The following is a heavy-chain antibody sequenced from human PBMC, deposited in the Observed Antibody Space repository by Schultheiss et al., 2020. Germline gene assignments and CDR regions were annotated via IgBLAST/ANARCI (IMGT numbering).Heavy chain of an antibody. CDR3: TRGAWGDLFFDS. CDR1: GGTFSSYA. J-gene: IGHJ4*02. V-gene: IGHV1-18*01. D-gene: IGHD2-21*02. CDR2: IRGPNGNT. Sequence: ASVKVSCKASGGTFSSYAISWVRQAPGQGLEWMGWIRGPNGNTKYAQSLQGRITMTTDTSTTTAYMELRSLRSDDTAVYFCTRGAWGDLFFDSWGQGTLVTGSS.